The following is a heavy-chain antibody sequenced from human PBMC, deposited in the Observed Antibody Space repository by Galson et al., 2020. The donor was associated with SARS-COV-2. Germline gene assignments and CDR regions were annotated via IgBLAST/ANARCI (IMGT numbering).Heavy chain of an antibody. D-gene: IGHD3-3*01. CDR2: ISSSGSTI. V-gene: IGHV3-11*01. CDR1: GFTFRDYY. CDR3: ARVIEFTIFGVVINYYYYGMDV. J-gene: IGHJ6*02. Sequence: TGGSLRLSCAASGFTFRDYYMSWIRQAPGKGLEWVSYISSSGSTIYYADSVKGRFTISRDNAKNSLYLQMNSLRAEDTAVYYCARVIEFTIFGVVINYYYYGMDVWGQGTTVTVSS.